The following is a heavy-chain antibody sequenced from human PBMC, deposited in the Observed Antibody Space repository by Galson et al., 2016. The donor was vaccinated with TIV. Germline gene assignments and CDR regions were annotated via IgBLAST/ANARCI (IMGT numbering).Heavy chain of an antibody. D-gene: IGHD3-22*01. Sequence: SVKVSCKASGYTFSKYGISWVRQAPGQGLEWMGWISGYSGNTNYARKLQGRVIMTTDTSTGTAFMEVRRLTSDDTAVYYCARDRGSMTMILVVDYYYGMDVWGQGTTVTASS. CDR2: ISGYSGNT. J-gene: IGHJ6*02. CDR1: GYTFSKYG. V-gene: IGHV1-18*04. CDR3: ARDRGSMTMILVVDYYYGMDV.